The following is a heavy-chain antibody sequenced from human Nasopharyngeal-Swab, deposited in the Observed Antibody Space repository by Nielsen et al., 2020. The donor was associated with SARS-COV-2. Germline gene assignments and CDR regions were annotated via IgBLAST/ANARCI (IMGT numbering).Heavy chain of an antibody. D-gene: IGHD3-16*01. CDR2: INTNTGNP. Sequence: WVRQAPGQGLEWMGWINTNTGNPTYAQGFTGRFVFSLDTSVSTAYLQISSLKAEDTAVYYCARDLGEGDYDYVWGSYTPKRGCIDYWGQGTLVTVSS. J-gene: IGHJ4*02. V-gene: IGHV7-4-1*02. CDR3: ARDLGEGDYDYVWGSYTPKRGCIDY.